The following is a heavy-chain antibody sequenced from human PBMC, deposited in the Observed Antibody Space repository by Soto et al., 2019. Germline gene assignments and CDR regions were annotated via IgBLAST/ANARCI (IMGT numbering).Heavy chain of an antibody. D-gene: IGHD3-10*01. CDR3: ARDRYGSGSYFDY. CDR1: GFTFSSYA. CDR2: MWYDESNK. J-gene: IGHJ4*01. V-gene: IGHV3-33*01. Sequence: QVQLVESGGGVVQPGRSLRLSCAASGFTFSSYAMHWVRQAPGKGLEWVALMWYDESNKYYADSVKGRFTISRDNSKNTLYLEMNSLRAEDTAVYYCARDRYGSGSYFDYWGHGTLVTVSS.